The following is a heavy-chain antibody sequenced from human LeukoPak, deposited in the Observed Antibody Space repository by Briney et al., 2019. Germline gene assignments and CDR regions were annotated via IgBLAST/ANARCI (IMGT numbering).Heavy chain of an antibody. CDR3: ATYKVGAVFDY. D-gene: IGHD1-26*01. Sequence: GGSLRLSCAASGFTFSTYWVSWVRQAPGMGLEWVANIKQDGSEKSYVDSVKGRFTISGDNAKNSLYLQMNSLRAEDTAVYYCATYKVGAVFDYWGQGTLVTVSS. J-gene: IGHJ4*02. V-gene: IGHV3-7*01. CDR1: GFTFSTYW. CDR2: IKQDGSEK.